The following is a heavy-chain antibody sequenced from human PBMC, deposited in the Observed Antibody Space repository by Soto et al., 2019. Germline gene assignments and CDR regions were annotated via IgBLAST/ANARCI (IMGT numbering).Heavy chain of an antibody. Sequence: GASVKVSCKASGYTFASHGISWLRQAPGQGLEWVGWISGYNGNTNYAQKIQDRVTMTTDTSTSTVYMELRSLRSDDSAVYYCARDKVEMPTIFDYWGQGTLV. CDR3: ARDKVEMPTIFDY. D-gene: IGHD2-15*01. CDR1: GYTFASHG. CDR2: ISGYNGNT. V-gene: IGHV1-18*04. J-gene: IGHJ4*02.